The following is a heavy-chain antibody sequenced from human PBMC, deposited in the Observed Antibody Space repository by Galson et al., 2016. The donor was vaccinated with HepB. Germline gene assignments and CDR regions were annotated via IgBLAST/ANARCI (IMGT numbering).Heavy chain of an antibody. CDR1: GFSFSSYV. J-gene: IGHJ4*02. D-gene: IGHD3-9*01. Sequence: LRLSCAASGFSFSSYVMFWVRQAPGKGLEWVANINEDGRKTYYGDSVKGRFIISRDNARNSVHLQMNSLGAEDTAVYFCAGAGNNFDSWGQGTLATVSS. V-gene: IGHV3-7*03. CDR2: INEDGRKT. CDR3: AGAGNNFDS.